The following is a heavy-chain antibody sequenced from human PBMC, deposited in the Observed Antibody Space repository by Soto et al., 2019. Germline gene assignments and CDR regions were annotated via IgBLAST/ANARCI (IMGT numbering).Heavy chain of an antibody. CDR2: VSFSGTT. Sequence: SETLSLTCAVSGGSISSGGYCWSWVRQPPGKGLEWIGSVSFSGTTYYSPSLKGRVTTSIDTSRNQFSLRLSSVTAADTAVYYCASQNLDVPAYFHYWGQGALVTVSS. V-gene: IGHV4-39*01. CDR1: GGSISSGGYC. D-gene: IGHD1-1*01. CDR3: ASQNLDVPAYFHY. J-gene: IGHJ4*02.